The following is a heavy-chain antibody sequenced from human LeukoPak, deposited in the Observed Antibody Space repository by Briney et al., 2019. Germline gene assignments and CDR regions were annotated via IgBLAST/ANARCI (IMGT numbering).Heavy chain of an antibody. CDR1: GFTFSNAW. J-gene: IGHJ4*02. Sequence: PGGSLRLSCAASGFTFSNAWMSWVRQPPGKGLEWVGRIKSNTDGGTTDYTAPVRGRFTISRDDSTNTLSLQMNSLKTEDTAVYFCTASSYYTGIGYWGQGSLVTVSS. D-gene: IGHD3-3*01. CDR3: TASSYYTGIGY. V-gene: IGHV3-15*01. CDR2: IKSNTDGGTT.